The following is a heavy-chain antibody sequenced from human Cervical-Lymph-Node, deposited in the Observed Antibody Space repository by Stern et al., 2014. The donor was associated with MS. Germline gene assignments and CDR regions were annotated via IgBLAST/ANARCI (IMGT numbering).Heavy chain of an antibody. D-gene: IGHD4-17*01. CDR3: ARQTSVTSSLNFYYGMDV. CDR2: IYSSGAT. Sequence: QVQLVKSGPGLVKPSETLSLTCTVSVGSISDYYWNWIRQPAGTGLEWIGRIYSSGATNYNPSLKSRVTMSVDTPKNQFSLKLTSLSAADTAVYYCARQTSVTSSLNFYYGMDVWGQGTTVTVSS. CDR1: VGSISDYY. J-gene: IGHJ6*02. V-gene: IGHV4-4*07.